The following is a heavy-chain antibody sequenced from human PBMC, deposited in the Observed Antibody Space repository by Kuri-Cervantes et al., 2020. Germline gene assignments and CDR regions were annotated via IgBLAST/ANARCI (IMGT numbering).Heavy chain of an antibody. Sequence: SVKVSCKASGYTFTYRYLHWVRQAPGQALEWMGWITPFNGNTNYAQKFQDRVTITRDRSMSTAYMELSSLRSEDTAVYYCARGYCGGDCYFDYWGQGTLVTVSS. CDR1: GYTFTYRY. J-gene: IGHJ4*02. CDR3: ARGYCGGDCYFDY. CDR2: ITPFNGNT. V-gene: IGHV1-45*02. D-gene: IGHD2-21*02.